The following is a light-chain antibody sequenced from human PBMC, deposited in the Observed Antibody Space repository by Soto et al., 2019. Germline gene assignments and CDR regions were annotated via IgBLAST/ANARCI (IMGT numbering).Light chain of an antibody. V-gene: IGLV2-14*01. Sequence: QSVLTQPASVSGSPGQSITISCTGTSSDVGGYNYVSWYQQHPGKAPKLIIYDVSNRPSGVSNRFSGSKSSNTASLTISGLQAEDEANYHCSSYTSNKTLVAFGGGTKVTVL. CDR3: SSYTSNKTLVA. CDR1: SSDVGGYNY. CDR2: DVS. J-gene: IGLJ2*01.